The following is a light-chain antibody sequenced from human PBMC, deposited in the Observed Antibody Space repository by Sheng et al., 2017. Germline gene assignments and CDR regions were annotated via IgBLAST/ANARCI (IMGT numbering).Light chain of an antibody. CDR2: TID. V-gene: IGLV1-44*01. J-gene: IGLJ2*01. Sequence: QPVLTQPPSASGTPGQTVTISCSGTSSNIGINSVHWYQHLPGTAPKLLIYTIDQRPSGVPDRFSGSKSGASASLAISGLQSEDEADYYCAAWDGSSVVFGGGTKLTVL. CDR1: SSNIGINS. CDR3: AAWDGSSVV.